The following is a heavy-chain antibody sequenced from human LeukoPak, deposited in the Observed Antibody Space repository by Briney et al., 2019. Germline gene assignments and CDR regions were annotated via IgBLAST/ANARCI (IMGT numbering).Heavy chain of an antibody. J-gene: IGHJ6*03. CDR3: ARLSSGWYIGYYYYYMDV. CDR1: GYTFTGYY. Sequence: ASVKVSCKASGYTFTGYYMHWVRQAPGQGLEWMGRINPNSGGTNYAQKFQGRVTMTRDTSISTAYMELSGLRSDDTAVYYCARLSSGWYIGYYYYYMDVWGKGTTVTVSS. CDR2: INPNSGGT. D-gene: IGHD6-19*01. V-gene: IGHV1-2*06.